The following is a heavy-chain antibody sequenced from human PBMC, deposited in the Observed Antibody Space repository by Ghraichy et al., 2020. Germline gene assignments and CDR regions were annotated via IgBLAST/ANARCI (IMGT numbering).Heavy chain of an antibody. J-gene: IGHJ4*02. V-gene: IGHV4-59*01. CDR1: GGSISSYY. CDR2: IYYSGST. Sequence: SETLSLTCTVSGGSISSYYWSWIRQPPGKGLEWIGYIYYSGSTNYNPSLKSRVTISVDTSKNQFSLKLSSVTAADTAVYYCARANYPGHYFDYWGQGTLVTVSS. CDR3: ARANYPGHYFDY. D-gene: IGHD4/OR15-4a*01.